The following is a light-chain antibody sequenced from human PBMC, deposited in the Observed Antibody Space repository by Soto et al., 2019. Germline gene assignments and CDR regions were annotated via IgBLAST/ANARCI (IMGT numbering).Light chain of an antibody. J-gene: IGLJ2*01. CDR1: RSNIGDNA. Sequence: QSVLTQPPSVSAAPRQRVTISCSGSRSNIGDNAVNWYQQLPGKAPKLLIYYDDLLPSGVSDRFSGSKSGTPASLAISGLQSEDEADYYCAAWDDSLNGVVFGGGTKLTVL. CDR2: YDD. CDR3: AAWDDSLNGVV. V-gene: IGLV1-36*01.